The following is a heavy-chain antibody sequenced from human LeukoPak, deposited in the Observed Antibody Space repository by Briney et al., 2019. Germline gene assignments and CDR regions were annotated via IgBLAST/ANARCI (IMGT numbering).Heavy chain of an antibody. J-gene: IGHJ4*02. D-gene: IGHD3-22*01. CDR3: ARDLNYDSAY. CDR2: IYSGGST. CDR1: GFTVSSNY. V-gene: IGHV3-53*01. Sequence: GGSLRLSCAASGFTVSSNYMSWVRQAPGRGLEWVSVIYSGGSTYYADSVKGRFTISRDNSKNTVYLQMNSLRAEDTAVYYCARDLNYDSAYWGQGTLVTVSS.